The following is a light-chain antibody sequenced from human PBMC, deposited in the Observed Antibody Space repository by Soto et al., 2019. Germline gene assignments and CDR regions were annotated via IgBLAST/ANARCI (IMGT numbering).Light chain of an antibody. Sequence: EIVLTQSPGTLSLSPGERATLSCRASQRISSSYLAWFQQTPGQAPRLLIYGTSSRATGIPDRFSGSGSGTDFTLTISRLAPEDFAVYYCHQYGSSPWTFGQGTKVEMK. CDR3: HQYGSSPWT. J-gene: IGKJ1*01. V-gene: IGKV3-20*01. CDR1: QRISSSY. CDR2: GTS.